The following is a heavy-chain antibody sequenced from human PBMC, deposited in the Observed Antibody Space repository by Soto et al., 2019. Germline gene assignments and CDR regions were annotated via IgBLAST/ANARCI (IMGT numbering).Heavy chain of an antibody. Sequence: GGSLRLSCAASGFSFSGFEMNWVRQAPGKGLEWISYISTIGIVYYADSVKGRFTISRDNAKNSLSLQMNSLRAEDTAVYYCARAPTSYTYNSGYWGPDFWGQGTLVTVSS. D-gene: IGHD3-22*01. CDR3: ARAPTSYTYNSGYWGPDF. CDR1: GFSFSGFE. V-gene: IGHV3-48*03. J-gene: IGHJ4*02. CDR2: ISTIGIV.